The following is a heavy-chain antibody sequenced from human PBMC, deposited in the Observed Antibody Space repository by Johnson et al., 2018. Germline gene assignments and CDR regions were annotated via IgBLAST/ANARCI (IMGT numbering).Heavy chain of an antibody. J-gene: IGHJ3*02. CDR2: INHSGST. CDR3: AREFVGTSSGYSTHYDAFDI. CDR1: GVTFSGHY. V-gene: IGHV4-34*01. D-gene: IGHD3-22*01. Sequence: QVQLQQWGAGLLKXSETLSLXCAVYGVTFSGHYWSWIRQPPGKGLEWIGEINHSGSTNYSPSLKSRVTISVHTSKKQFSLKLSPVTAAVTAVYYCAREFVGTSSGYSTHYDAFDIWGQGTMVTVSS.